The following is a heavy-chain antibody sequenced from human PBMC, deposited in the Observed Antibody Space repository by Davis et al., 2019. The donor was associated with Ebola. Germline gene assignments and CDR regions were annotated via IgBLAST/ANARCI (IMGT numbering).Heavy chain of an antibody. CDR3: ARGLEDTAMVILFYFDY. D-gene: IGHD5-18*01. CDR1: GFTFSSYS. CDR2: ISSSSSTI. J-gene: IGHJ4*02. V-gene: IGHV3-48*02. Sequence: GGSLRLSCAASGFTFSSYSMNWVRQAPGKGLEWVSYISSSSSTIYYADSVKGRFTISRDNAKNSLYLQMNSLRDEDTAVYYCARGLEDTAMVILFYFDYWGQGTLVTVSS.